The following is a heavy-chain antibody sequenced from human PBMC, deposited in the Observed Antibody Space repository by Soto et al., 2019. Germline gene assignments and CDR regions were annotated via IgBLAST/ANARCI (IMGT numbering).Heavy chain of an antibody. CDR2: HHSDST. D-gene: IGHD3-16*01. CDR1: GGSMRGQH. J-gene: IGHJ4*02. Sequence: QVQLQESGPGLVKPSETLSLTCTVSGGSMRGQHWSWIRQPPGKGLEWIGHHSDSTNYNPSLKSLITIPTDTSKTQFSLKLSSVTAADTAVYYCATYTVGEGGRGYWGQGTLVTVSS. CDR3: ATYTVGEGGRGY. V-gene: IGHV4-4*09.